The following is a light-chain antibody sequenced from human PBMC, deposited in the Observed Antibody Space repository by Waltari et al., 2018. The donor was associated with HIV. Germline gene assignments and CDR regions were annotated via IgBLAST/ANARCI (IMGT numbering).Light chain of an antibody. CDR1: RGFHVGPSR. J-gene: IGLJ3*02. CDR3: MIWHSSAWV. V-gene: IGLV5-45*01. Sequence: QAVLTQPASLSASPGASASLTCTLRRGFHVGPSRIYWDQQKPGIPPQYQQGSGVPSRFSGSKDASANAGILLISGLQSEDEADYYCMIWHSSAWVFGGGTKLTVL.